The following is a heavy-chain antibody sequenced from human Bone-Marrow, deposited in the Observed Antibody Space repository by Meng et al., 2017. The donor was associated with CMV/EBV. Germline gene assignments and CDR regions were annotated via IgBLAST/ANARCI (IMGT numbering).Heavy chain of an antibody. D-gene: IGHD3-22*01. CDR1: GGTCSSYA. CDR2: IVPFFGAA. Sequence: GGTCSSYAISWVRQAPGQGLEWMGGIVPFFGAANDAQKCQGRITITTDEFTTTAYMELSSLRSEDTAVYYCASSYYYDSSGYVYFDFWGQGTLVTVSS. J-gene: IGHJ4*02. CDR3: ASSYYYDSSGYVYFDF. V-gene: IGHV1-69*05.